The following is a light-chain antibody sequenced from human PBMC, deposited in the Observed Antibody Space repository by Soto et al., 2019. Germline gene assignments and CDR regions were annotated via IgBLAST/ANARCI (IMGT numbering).Light chain of an antibody. CDR3: QQYNNWPPLT. CDR2: GAS. Sequence: IVMTQSPATLSVSPGERATLSCRASQSVSSNLAWYQQKPGQAPRLLIYGASTRATGIPARFSGSGPGTEFTLTISSLQSEDFAVYYCQQYNNWPPLTFGGGTKVDIK. J-gene: IGKJ4*01. CDR1: QSVSSN. V-gene: IGKV3-15*01.